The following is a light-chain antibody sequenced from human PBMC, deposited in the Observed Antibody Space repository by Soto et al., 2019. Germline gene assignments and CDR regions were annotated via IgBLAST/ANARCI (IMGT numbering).Light chain of an antibody. CDR1: QSVLYSSNNKNY. CDR2: WAS. Sequence: DIVMTQSPDSLAVSLGERATINCKSSQSVLYSSNNKNYLAWYQQKPGHPPRLLIYWASTRESGVPDRFSGSGSGTDFTLTISSLQVEDVAVYYCQQYYSTPSFGQGTKVEIK. V-gene: IGKV4-1*01. CDR3: QQYYSTPS. J-gene: IGKJ1*01.